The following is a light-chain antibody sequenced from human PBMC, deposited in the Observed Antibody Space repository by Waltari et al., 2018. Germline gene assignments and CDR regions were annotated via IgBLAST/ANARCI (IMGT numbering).Light chain of an antibody. CDR1: QGIANS. Sequence: DIQMTQSPSSLSASAGDTVTMFCRASQGIANSLAWYQQKPGKVPQLLIHDASILQSVVPSRCSVSGSVTHFSLTSSGLQPEDVATYYCQEYPVTPLTFGGGTKVEI. J-gene: IGKJ4*01. CDR2: DAS. V-gene: IGKV1-27*01. CDR3: QEYPVTPLT.